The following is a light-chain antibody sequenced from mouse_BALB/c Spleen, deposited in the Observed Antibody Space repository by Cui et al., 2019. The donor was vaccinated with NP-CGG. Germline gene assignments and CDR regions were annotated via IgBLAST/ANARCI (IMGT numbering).Light chain of an antibody. V-gene: IGLV1*01. CDR2: GTN. CDR3: ALWYSNHWV. CDR1: TGAVTTSNY. Sequence: QAVVTQESALTTSPGETVTLTCRCSTGAVTTSNYANWVQEKPDHLFTGLIGGTNNRAPGVPARFSGSLIGDKAALTITGAQTEDEAIYFCALWYSNHWVFGGGTKLTVL. J-gene: IGLJ1*01.